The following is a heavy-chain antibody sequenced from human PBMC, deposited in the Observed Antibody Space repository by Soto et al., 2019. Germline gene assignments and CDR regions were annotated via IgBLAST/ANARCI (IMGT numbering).Heavy chain of an antibody. Sequence: EVQLVESGGGLVQPGGSLRLSCAASGFTFSSYWMSWVRQAPGKGLEWVANIKQDGSEKYYVDSVKGRFTISRDNAKNSMYLQMNRLRAEDTAAYYCARERRYDSSGYFVYWGQGTLVTVSS. CDR3: ARERRYDSSGYFVY. CDR2: IKQDGSEK. D-gene: IGHD3-22*01. CDR1: GFTFSSYW. V-gene: IGHV3-7*05. J-gene: IGHJ4*02.